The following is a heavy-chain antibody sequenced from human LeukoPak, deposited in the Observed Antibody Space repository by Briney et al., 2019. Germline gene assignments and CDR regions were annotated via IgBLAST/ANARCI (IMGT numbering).Heavy chain of an antibody. V-gene: IGHV4-59*11. CDR1: GGSISGHS. CDR2: IYYSGST. Sequence: PSETLSLTCTASGGSISGHSWNWIRQPPGKGLEWIGDIYYSGSTRYNPSLESRVTISLDTSKNLFSLSLNSVTAADTAVYYCAREPRWYYYDSSSYYFDYWGQGTLVTVSS. J-gene: IGHJ4*02. D-gene: IGHD3-22*01. CDR3: AREPRWYYYDSSSYYFDY.